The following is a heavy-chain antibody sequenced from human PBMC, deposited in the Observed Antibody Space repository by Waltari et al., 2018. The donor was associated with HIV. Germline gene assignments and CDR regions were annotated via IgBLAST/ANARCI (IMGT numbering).Heavy chain of an antibody. CDR3: VRDDPGYEPIDY. CDR1: GFTFSRYT. V-gene: IGHV3-21*02. CDR2: ISRDNRES. Sequence: VRLMESGGDLVEPGGSLTISCAASGFTFSRYTMNWIRHIPGKGLEWLASISRDNRESYYIDSIKGRFTISRDNAANSVFLHMDRLRVDDTAQYFCVRDDPGYEPIDYWGRGTRVTVSS. J-gene: IGHJ4*02. D-gene: IGHD2-2*01.